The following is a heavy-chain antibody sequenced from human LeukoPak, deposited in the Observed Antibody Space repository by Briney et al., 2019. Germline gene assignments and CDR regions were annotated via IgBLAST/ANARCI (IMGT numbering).Heavy chain of an antibody. D-gene: IGHD6-6*01. V-gene: IGHV4-39*01. J-gene: IGHJ4*02. CDR2: IHYIGST. CDR1: GGSISSSSHN. Sequence: SETLSLTCTVSGGSISSSSHNWGWIRQPPGKGLEWIGSIHYIGSTYYNSSLKSRVTVSVGTSKKQFSLKLSSVTAADTAVYYCASMYSSSVYFDYWGQGTLVTVSS. CDR3: ASMYSSSVYFDY.